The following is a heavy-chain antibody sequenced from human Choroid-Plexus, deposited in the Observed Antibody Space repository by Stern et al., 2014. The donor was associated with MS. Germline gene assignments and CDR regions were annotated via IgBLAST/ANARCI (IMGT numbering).Heavy chain of an antibody. CDR2: VAYDGRNK. D-gene: IGHD2/OR15-2a*01. CDR1: GFTLGSCA. Sequence: VQLVESGGGVVQPGRPLRLSCVASGFTLGSCAMHWVRQAPGKGLEWGAVVAYDGRNKYYADSVKCRFTSSRDNSQNTHYMQMSSLSPEDTAVYYCAKDRQYLTYFFDHWGQGSLVTVSS. V-gene: IGHV3-30*18. J-gene: IGHJ5*02. CDR3: AKDRQYLTYFFDH.